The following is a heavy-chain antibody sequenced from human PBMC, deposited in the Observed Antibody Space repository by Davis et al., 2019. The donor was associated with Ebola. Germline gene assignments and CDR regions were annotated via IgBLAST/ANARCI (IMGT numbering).Heavy chain of an antibody. D-gene: IGHD1-7*01. V-gene: IGHV3-21*01. CDR2: ISSSSTYI. J-gene: IGHJ6*02. Sequence: GESLKISCAASGFTFNSFIMNWVRQAPGKGLEWVSSISSSSTYIYYADSVKGRFTISRDNAKNSLYLQMNSLRAEDTAVYYCAKDRSGTIPYYYYGMDVWGQGTTVTVSS. CDR3: AKDRSGTIPYYYYGMDV. CDR1: GFTFNSFI.